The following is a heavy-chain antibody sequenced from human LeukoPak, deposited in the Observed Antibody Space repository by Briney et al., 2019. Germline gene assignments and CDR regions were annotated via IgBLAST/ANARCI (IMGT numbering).Heavy chain of an antibody. CDR2: ISGDGGST. Sequence: GGSLRLSCAASGFTFDDYAMHWVRQAPGKGLEWVSLISGDGGSTYYADSVKGRFTISRDNSKSSLYLQMNSLRTEDTALYYCGKTTYYYDSSGYYPYWYFDLWGRGTLVTVSS. D-gene: IGHD3-22*01. V-gene: IGHV3-43*02. CDR1: GFTFDDYA. J-gene: IGHJ2*01. CDR3: GKTTYYYDSSGYYPYWYFDL.